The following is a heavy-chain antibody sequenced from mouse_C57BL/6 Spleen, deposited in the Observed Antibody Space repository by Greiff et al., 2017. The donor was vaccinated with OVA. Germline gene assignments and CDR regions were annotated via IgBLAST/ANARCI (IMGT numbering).Heavy chain of an antibody. CDR1: GYTFTDYE. D-gene: IGHD3-1*01. Sequence: QVQLKQSGAELVRPGASVTLSCKASGYTFTDYEMHWVKQTPVHGLEWIGAIDPETGGTAYNQKFKGKAILTADKSSSTAYMELRSLTSEDSAVYYCTRSGYPYFDYWGQGTTLTVSS. V-gene: IGHV1-15*01. CDR2: IDPETGGT. CDR3: TRSGYPYFDY. J-gene: IGHJ2*01.